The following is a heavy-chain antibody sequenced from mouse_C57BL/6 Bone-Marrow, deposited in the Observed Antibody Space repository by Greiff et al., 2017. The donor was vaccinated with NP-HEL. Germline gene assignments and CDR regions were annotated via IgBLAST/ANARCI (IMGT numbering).Heavy chain of an antibody. D-gene: IGHD1-1*01. J-gene: IGHJ1*03. Sequence: VQLQQSGAELVRPGASVKLSCTASGFNIKDDYMHWVKQRPEQGLEWIGWIDPENGDTEYASKFQGKATITADTSSNTAYLQLSSLTSEDTAVYYCTTAISFITTVVRGWYFDVWGTGTTVTVSS. V-gene: IGHV14-4*01. CDR1: GFNIKDDY. CDR3: TTAISFITTVVRGWYFDV. CDR2: IDPENGDT.